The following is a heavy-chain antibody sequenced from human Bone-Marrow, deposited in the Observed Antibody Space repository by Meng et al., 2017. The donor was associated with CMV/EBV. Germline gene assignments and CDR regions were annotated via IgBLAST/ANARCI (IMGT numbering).Heavy chain of an antibody. D-gene: IGHD3-22*01. CDR2: IIPVFGTA. V-gene: IGHV1-69*05. J-gene: IGHJ4*02. CDR3: ATFTYYYDSSGYYYPDYFDY. Sequence: SVKVSCKASGGTFKIYAINWVRQASGQGLEWMGGIIPVFGTANFAQKFQGRLTITTDESTSTAYMELSSLRSDDTAVYYCATFTYYYDSSGYYYPDYFDYWGQGTLVTGSS. CDR1: GGTFKIYA.